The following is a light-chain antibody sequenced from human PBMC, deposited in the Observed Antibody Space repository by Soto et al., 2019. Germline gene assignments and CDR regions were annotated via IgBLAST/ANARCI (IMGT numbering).Light chain of an antibody. CDR2: EVS. J-gene: IGLJ2*01. CDR3: NSDACNTVI. Sequence: QSVLTQPPSASGSTGQSVTISCTGTSSDVGGYNFVSWYQQHPGKVPKPIIYEVSKRPSGVPDRFSGSKFGSTASLPVSGLQAEDEAYYYFNSDACNTVIFGGGTQLTV. V-gene: IGLV2-8*01. CDR1: SSDVGGYNF.